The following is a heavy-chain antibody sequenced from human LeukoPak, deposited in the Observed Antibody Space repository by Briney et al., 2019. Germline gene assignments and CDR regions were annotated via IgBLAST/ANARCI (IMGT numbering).Heavy chain of an antibody. CDR3: ARDAYGSGGALYYYYGMDV. CDR1: GFTVSSYY. CDR2: IYIGGRT. D-gene: IGHD3-10*01. J-gene: IGHJ6*02. V-gene: IGHV3-53*01. Sequence: GGSLRLSCAASGFTVSSYYMSWVRQAPGKGLEWVSVIYIGGRTYYADSVTGRFIISRDNSKNTLYLQMNSLRAEDTAVYYCARDAYGSGGALYYYYGMDVWGQGTTVTVSS.